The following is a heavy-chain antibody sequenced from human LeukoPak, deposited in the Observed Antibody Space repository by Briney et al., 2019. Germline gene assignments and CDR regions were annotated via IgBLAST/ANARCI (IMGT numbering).Heavy chain of an antibody. CDR1: GYTFTSNY. Sequence: EASVKVSCKAFGYTFTSNYMHWVRQAPGQGPEWMGVISPSGGSTTYAQKFQGRVTLTRDMSTSTDYLELSSLRSEDTAVYYCARSDGYGLVGIWGQGTMVTVSS. CDR2: ISPSGGST. J-gene: IGHJ3*02. V-gene: IGHV1-46*01. CDR3: ARSDGYGLVGI. D-gene: IGHD3-10*01.